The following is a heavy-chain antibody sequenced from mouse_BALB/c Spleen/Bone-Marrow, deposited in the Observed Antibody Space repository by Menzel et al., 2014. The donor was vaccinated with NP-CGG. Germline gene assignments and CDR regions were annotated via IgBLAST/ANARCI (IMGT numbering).Heavy chain of an antibody. CDR3: TRQRDCDHCATDY. CDR2: ISSGGGYT. J-gene: IGHJ4*01. Sequence: DVKLVESGGDLVKPGGSLKLSCAASGFTFSTYGMSWVRQTPDKRLEWVATISSGGGYTYYPDSVKGRFTISRDNANNTLYLQMSSLKSEDTAMYYCTRQRDCDHCATDYWGQGTSVTVSS. D-gene: IGHD2-13*01. V-gene: IGHV5-6*02. CDR1: GFTFSTYG.